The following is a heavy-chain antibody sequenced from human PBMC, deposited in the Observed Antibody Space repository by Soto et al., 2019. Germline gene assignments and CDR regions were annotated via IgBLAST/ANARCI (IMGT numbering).Heavy chain of an antibody. D-gene: IGHD6-25*01. J-gene: IGHJ4*02. CDR2: IYYSGST. V-gene: IGHV4-61*03. Sequence: SETLSLTCAVSGGSVSSANYYWSWIRQPPGKGLEWIGYIYYSGSTNYNPSLTSRVTISRDTSKNHFSLKLSSVTAADTAIYYLARASGGYCDHCFDYLGRVTLVTFSS. CDR3: ARASGGYCDHCFDY. CDR1: GGSVSSANYY.